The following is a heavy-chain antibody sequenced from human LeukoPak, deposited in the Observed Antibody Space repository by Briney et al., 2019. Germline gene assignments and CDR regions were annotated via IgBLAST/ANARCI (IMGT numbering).Heavy chain of an antibody. CDR2: IKQEGSEK. CDR1: GFTFSSYW. CDR3: AISLRYFDWLHTSYYFDY. J-gene: IGHJ4*02. D-gene: IGHD3-9*01. Sequence: GGSLRLSCAASGFTFSSYWMSWVRQPPAKGLEWVANIKQEGSEKYYVDSVKGRFTISRDNAKNSLYLQMNSLRAEDTAVYYCAISLRYFDWLHTSYYFDYWGQGTLVTVSS. V-gene: IGHV3-7*01.